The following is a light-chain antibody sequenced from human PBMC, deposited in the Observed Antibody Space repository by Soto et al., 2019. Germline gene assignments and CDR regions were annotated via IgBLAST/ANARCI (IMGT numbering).Light chain of an antibody. CDR2: AAS. CDR1: QTVTTY. Sequence: DVQMTQSPSSLSASVGDRVTITCRASQTVTTYLNWYQQKPGEAPKLLIYAASTLHTGVPSRFSGSGSGTEFTLTISSLQPEDFATYFCQQSYSRPRTFGQGTKVDI. J-gene: IGKJ1*01. V-gene: IGKV1-39*01. CDR3: QQSYSRPRT.